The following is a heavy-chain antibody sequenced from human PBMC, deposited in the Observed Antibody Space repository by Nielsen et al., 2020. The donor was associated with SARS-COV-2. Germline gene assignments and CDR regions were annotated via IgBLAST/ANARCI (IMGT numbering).Heavy chain of an antibody. CDR1: GFALRNFA. V-gene: IGHV3-23*01. CDR3: ANLASSGYFGNY. CDR2: ITASGTRT. Sequence: GGSLRLSCAAPGFALRNFAMSWVRQAPGKGLEWVSGITASGTRTYYAESVKGRFTISRDNSENTLYLQLNSLRAEDTAVYFCANLASSGYFGNYWGQGTLVTVSS. J-gene: IGHJ4*02. D-gene: IGHD3-22*01.